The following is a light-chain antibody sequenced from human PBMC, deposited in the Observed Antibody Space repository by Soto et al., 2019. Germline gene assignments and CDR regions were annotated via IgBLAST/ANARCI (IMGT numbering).Light chain of an antibody. CDR3: SSYTSSSTRGV. Sequence: QSVLTQPASVSGPPGQSITISCTGTSTDIGGYDYVSWYQHHPGKAPKLMIYDVSNRPSGVSNRFSGSKSGNTASLTISGLQAEDEADYYCSSYTSSSTRGVFGTGTKVTVL. CDR2: DVS. J-gene: IGLJ1*01. CDR1: STDIGGYDY. V-gene: IGLV2-14*03.